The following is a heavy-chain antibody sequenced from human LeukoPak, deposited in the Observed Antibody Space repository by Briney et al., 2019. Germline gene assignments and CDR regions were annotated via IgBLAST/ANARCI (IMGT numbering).Heavy chain of an antibody. CDR2: IISSGSTI. CDR1: GFTFSDYY. D-gene: IGHD5-18*01. CDR3: ARDSSYGPKRDFQH. J-gene: IGHJ1*01. Sequence: PGGSLRLSCAASGFTFSDYYMSWIRQAPGKGLEWVSYIISSGSTIYYADSVKGRFTISRDNAKNSLYLQMNSLRAEDTAVYYCARDSSYGPKRDFQHWGQGTLVTVSS. V-gene: IGHV3-11*04.